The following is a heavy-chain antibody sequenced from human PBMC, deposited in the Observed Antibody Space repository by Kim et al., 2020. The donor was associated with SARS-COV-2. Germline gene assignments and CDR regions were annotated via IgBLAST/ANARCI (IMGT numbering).Heavy chain of an antibody. CDR2: ISYDGSNK. V-gene: IGHV3-30*18. J-gene: IGHJ4*02. CDR3: AKSTAALWYYFDY. Sequence: GGSLRLSCAASGFTFSSYGMHWVRQAPGKGLEWVAVISYDGSNKYYADSVKGRFTISRDNSKNTLYLQMNSLRAEDTAVYYCAKSTAALWYYFDYWGQGTLVTVSS. CDR1: GFTFSSYG. D-gene: IGHD6-13*01.